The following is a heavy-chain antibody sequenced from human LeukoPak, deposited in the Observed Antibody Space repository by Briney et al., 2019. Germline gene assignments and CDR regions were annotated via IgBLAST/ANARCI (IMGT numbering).Heavy chain of an antibody. CDR1: GFTFSSYA. V-gene: IGHV3-30-3*01. Sequence: GGSLRLSCVASGFTFSSYAMHWVRQAPGKGLEWVAVISHDGSNKYYADSVKGRFTISRDNSKNTLYLQMNSLRAEDTAVYYCARVYSGSMGYWGQGTLVTVSS. CDR3: ARVYSGSMGY. J-gene: IGHJ4*02. CDR2: ISHDGSNK. D-gene: IGHD1-26*01.